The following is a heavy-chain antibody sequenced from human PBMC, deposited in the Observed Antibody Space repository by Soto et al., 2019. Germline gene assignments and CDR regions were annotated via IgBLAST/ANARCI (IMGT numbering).Heavy chain of an antibody. CDR3: GKYSGSYPVYNCMNV. D-gene: IGHD1-26*01. Sequence: EVQLLESGGGLVQPGGSLRLSCAASGFPFSTSAMNWVRQAPGKGLEWVSIISGTSDAAYYAESVKGRVTSSRDHSKNHLYLQMNSLRAEDTAVYYCGKYSGSYPVYNCMNVLGQGTTVTVSS. J-gene: IGHJ6*02. CDR2: ISGTSDAA. CDR1: GFPFSTSA. V-gene: IGHV3-23*01.